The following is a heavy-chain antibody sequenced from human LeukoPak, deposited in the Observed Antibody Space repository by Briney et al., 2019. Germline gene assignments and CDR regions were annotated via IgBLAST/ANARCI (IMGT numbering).Heavy chain of an antibody. Sequence: SETLSLTCTVSGGFISSYYWNWIRQTPGQGLEWIGSVYSSWNTNYNPSLKSRVTISVYTSKNQFSLMLSSLTAADTAVYYCARGVVITGIDYWGQGTLVTVSS. CDR2: VYSSWNT. D-gene: IGHD3-3*01. CDR3: ARGVVITGIDY. J-gene: IGHJ4*02. V-gene: IGHV4-59*01. CDR1: GGFISSYY.